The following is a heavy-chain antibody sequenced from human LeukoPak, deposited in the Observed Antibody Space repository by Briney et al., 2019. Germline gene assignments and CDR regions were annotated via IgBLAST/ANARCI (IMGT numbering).Heavy chain of an antibody. CDR1: GFTFSSYA. CDR2: INWNGGST. CDR3: ARAYGSGSYWGFYFDY. Sequence: GGSLRLSCAASGFTFSSYAMSWVRQAPGKGLEWVSGINWNGGSTGYADSVKGRFTISRDDAKNSLYLQMNSLRAEDTAVYYCARAYGSGSYWGFYFDYWGQGTLVTVSS. J-gene: IGHJ4*02. D-gene: IGHD3-10*01. V-gene: IGHV3-20*04.